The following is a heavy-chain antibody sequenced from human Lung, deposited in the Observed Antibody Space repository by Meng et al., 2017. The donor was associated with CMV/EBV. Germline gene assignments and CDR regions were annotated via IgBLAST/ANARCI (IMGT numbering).Heavy chain of an antibody. CDR1: GGSISSYY. V-gene: IGHV4-59*01. CDR2: IYYSGST. Sequence: SETLSLXCTVSGGSISSYYWSWIRQPPGKGLEWIGYIYYSGSTNYNPSLKSRVTISVDTSKNQFSLKLSSVTAADTAVYYCARVAKSTITGTTPYYYYGMDVWGQGTTVTVSS. J-gene: IGHJ6*02. CDR3: ARVAKSTITGTTPYYYYGMDV. D-gene: IGHD1-7*01.